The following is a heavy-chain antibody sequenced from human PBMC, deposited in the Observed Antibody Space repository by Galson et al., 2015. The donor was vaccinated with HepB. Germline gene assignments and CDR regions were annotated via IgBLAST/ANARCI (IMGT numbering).Heavy chain of an antibody. CDR3: AMTRDYYFDY. V-gene: IGHV3-33*01. Sequence: SLRLSCAASGFTFSSYGMHWVRQAPGKGLEWVAAIWYDGSNKYYADSVKGRFTISRDNSKNTLYLQMNSLRAEDTAVYYCAMTRDYYFDYWGQGTLVTVSS. CDR2: IWYDGSNK. CDR1: GFTFSSYG. J-gene: IGHJ4*02.